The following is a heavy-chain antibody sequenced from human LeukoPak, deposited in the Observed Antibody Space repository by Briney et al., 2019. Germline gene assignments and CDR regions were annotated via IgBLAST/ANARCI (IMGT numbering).Heavy chain of an antibody. D-gene: IGHD4-17*01. CDR2: INHSANA. CDR1: GGSFSGSY. CDR3: ARGQGTVTTH. Sequence: PSETLCLTCAVSGGSFSGSYWTWLRQPPGKGLEWIGEINHSANANYNPSLKSRVTISLDMSENHFSLKLTSVTAAGTAVYYCARGQGTVTTHWGQGTLATVSS. J-gene: IGHJ4*02. V-gene: IGHV4-34*01.